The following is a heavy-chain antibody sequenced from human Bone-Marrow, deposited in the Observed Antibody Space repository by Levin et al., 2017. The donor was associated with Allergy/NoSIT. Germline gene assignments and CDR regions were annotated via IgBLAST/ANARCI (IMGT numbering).Heavy chain of an antibody. CDR3: AKGPAIVEDWGYFDY. CDR1: GFTFSSYG. V-gene: IGHV3-30*18. D-gene: IGHD3-22*01. CDR2: ISYDGSNK. J-gene: IGHJ4*02. Sequence: GGSLRLSCAASGFTFSSYGMHWVRQAPGKGLEWVAVISYDGSNKYYADSVKGRFTISRDNSKNTLYLQMNSLRAEDTAVYYCAKGPAIVEDWGYFDYWGQGTLVTVSS.